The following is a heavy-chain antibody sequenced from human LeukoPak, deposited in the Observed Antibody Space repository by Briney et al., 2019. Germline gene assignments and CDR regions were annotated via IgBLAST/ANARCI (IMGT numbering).Heavy chain of an antibody. D-gene: IGHD4-17*01. CDR3: ARDPADYGDYQYYGMDV. Sequence: SETLSLTCAVYGGSFSGYYWSWIRQPPGKGLEWIGEINHSGSTNYNPSLKSRVTISVDTSKNQFSLKLSSVTAADTAVYYCARDPADYGDYQYYGMDVWGQGTTVTVSS. V-gene: IGHV4-34*01. J-gene: IGHJ6*02. CDR1: GGSFSGYY. CDR2: INHSGST.